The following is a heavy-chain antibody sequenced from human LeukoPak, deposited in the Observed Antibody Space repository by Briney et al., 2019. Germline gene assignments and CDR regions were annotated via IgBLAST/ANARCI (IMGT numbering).Heavy chain of an antibody. D-gene: IGHD5-18*01. CDR2: IYYSGST. CDR3: ARQGSGYSSSFDY. V-gene: IGHV4-59*08. J-gene: IGHJ4*02. Sequence: SETLSLTCTVSGGSISSYYWSWIRQPPGKGLEWIGYIYYSGSTNYNPSLKSRVTISVDTSKNQFSLKLSSVTAADTAVHYCARQGSGYSSSFDYWGQGTLVTVS. CDR1: GGSISSYY.